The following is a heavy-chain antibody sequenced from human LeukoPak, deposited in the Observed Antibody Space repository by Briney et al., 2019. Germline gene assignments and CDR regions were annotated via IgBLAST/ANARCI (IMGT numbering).Heavy chain of an antibody. CDR3: AKDPEDIVVVVAATREYYFDY. CDR1: GFTFSSYA. J-gene: IGHJ4*02. Sequence: PGGSLRLSCAASGFTFSSYAMHWVRQAPGKGLESVAVMSYDGSNKYYADSVKGRFTISRDNSKNTLYLQMNSLRAEDTAVYYCAKDPEDIVVVVAATREYYFDYWGQGTLVTVSS. D-gene: IGHD2-15*01. V-gene: IGHV3-30*04. CDR2: MSYDGSNK.